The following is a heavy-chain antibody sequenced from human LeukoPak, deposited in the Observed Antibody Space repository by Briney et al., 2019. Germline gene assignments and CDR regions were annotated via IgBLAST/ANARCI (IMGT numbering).Heavy chain of an antibody. CDR1: GGSFSGYY. Sequence: SETLSLTCAVYGGSFSGYYWSWIRQPPGKGLEWIGEINHSGSTNYNPSLKSRVTISVDTSKNQFSLKLSSVTAADTAVYYCAREDRAAAGTVNWFDPWGQGTLVTVSS. CDR3: AREDRAAAGTVNWFDP. J-gene: IGHJ5*02. CDR2: INHSGST. D-gene: IGHD6-13*01. V-gene: IGHV4-34*01.